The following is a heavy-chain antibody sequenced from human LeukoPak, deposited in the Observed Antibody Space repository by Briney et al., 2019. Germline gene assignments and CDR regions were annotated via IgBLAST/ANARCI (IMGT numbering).Heavy chain of an antibody. D-gene: IGHD5-18*01. V-gene: IGHV4-59*12. CDR3: ARDKRHSYGKYFDP. CDR1: GDTLSTYY. J-gene: IGHJ4*02. Sequence: SETLSLTCSLSGDTLSTYYWNWIRQTPGRGLEWIGHISLGNTEYNPSLKSRVTISVDTSMNEFYLRLTSVTAADTALYFCARDKRHSYGKYFDPWSQGTLVSVSS. CDR2: ISLGNT.